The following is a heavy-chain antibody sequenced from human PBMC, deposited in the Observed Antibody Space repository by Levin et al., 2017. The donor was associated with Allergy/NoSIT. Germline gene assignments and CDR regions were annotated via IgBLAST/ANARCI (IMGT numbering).Heavy chain of an antibody. CDR2: IYPGDPDT. D-gene: IGHD2-21*02. CDR3: AIRSAAGDSFGYYWDY. J-gene: IGHJ4*02. V-gene: IGHV5-51*01. Sequence: GESLKISCKGSGYSFTSYWIGWVRQMPGKGLEWMGIIYPGDPDTRYSPSFQGQVTISADKSISTAYLQWSSLKASDTAMYYCAIRSAAGDSFGYYWDYWGQGTLVTVSS. CDR1: GYSFTSYW.